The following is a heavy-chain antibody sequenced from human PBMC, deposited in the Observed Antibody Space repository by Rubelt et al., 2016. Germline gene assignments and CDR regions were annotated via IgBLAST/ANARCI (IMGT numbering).Heavy chain of an antibody. J-gene: IGHJ4*02. CDR2: LDSAGST. D-gene: IGHD6-19*01. Sequence: VQVVESGGGVVQPGGSLRLSCAASGFTLSNFAMIWVRQAPGKGLEWVSGLDSAGSTRYADSVKGRFTVSRDSFKNMLYREMNSLTGGDTAIYYCAKEGYGSGWFWGQGTLVTVSS. CDR3: AKEGYGSGWF. V-gene: IGHV3-23*04. CDR1: GFTLSNFA.